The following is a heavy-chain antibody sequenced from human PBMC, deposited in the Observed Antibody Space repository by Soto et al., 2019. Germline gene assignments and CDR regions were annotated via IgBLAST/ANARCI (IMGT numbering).Heavy chain of an antibody. V-gene: IGHV3-23*01. J-gene: IGHJ4*02. CDR2: ISTSGGST. CDR3: AKDQYAAAGPDY. Sequence: GGSLRLSCAASGFTFSSYDLNWVRQAPGKGLEWVSAISTSGGSTYYADSVKGRFTISRDNSKNTLYLQMNSLRAEDTAVYYCAKDQYAAAGPDYWGQGTLVTVSS. D-gene: IGHD6-13*01. CDR1: GFTFSSYD.